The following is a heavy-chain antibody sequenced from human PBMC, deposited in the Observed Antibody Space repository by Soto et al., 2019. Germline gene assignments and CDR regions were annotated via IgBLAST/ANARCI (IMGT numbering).Heavy chain of an antibody. J-gene: IGHJ4*02. CDR1: GYTFTSYA. Sequence: ASVKVSCKASGYTFTSYAMHWVRQAPGQRLEWKGWINAGNGNTKYSQKFQGRVTITRDTSASTAYMELSSLRSEDTALYYCARVLGHYYDSSGLKYRGQGTLVTVSS. CDR3: ARVLGHYYDSSGLKY. V-gene: IGHV1-3*01. D-gene: IGHD3-22*01. CDR2: INAGNGNT.